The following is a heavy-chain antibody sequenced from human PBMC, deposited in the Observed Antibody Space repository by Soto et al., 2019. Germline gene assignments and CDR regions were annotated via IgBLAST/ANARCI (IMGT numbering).Heavy chain of an antibody. D-gene: IGHD4-17*01. Sequence: DVKLLESGGGLVQPGGSLRLSCAASGFTFSTYTMAWVRQAPGRGPEWVSGVGQDGTPYYADSVKGRFTVSRDNSRTSVYLEMIALRGEDTAVYHCAKDMRPDGVWDFGHWGQGTLVTVSS. CDR1: GFTFSTYT. J-gene: IGHJ4*02. V-gene: IGHV3-23*01. CDR2: VGQDGTP. CDR3: AKDMRPDGVWDFGH.